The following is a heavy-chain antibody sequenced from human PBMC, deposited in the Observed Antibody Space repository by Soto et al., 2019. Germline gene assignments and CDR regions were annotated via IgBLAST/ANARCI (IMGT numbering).Heavy chain of an antibody. CDR1: GFTVSGNY. CDR2: IYSGGST. D-gene: IGHD6-13*01. CDR3: ARVGQQLVLGALDI. Sequence: EVQLVESGGGLIQPGGSLRLSCAASGFTVSGNYMSWVRQAPGKGLEWVSVIYSGGSTYYEDSVKGRFTISRDNSKNTLYLQMNSLRAEDTAVYYCARVGQQLVLGALDIWGQETMVTVSS. V-gene: IGHV3-53*01. J-gene: IGHJ3*02.